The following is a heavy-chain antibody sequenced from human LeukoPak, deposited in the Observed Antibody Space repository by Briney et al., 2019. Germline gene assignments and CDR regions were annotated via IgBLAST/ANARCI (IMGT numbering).Heavy chain of an antibody. CDR2: IYTSGST. CDR3: AREVIAAAGTSIFFDY. CDR1: GGSISSGSYY. J-gene: IGHJ4*02. Sequence: SQTLSLTCTVSGGSISSGSYYWSWIRQPAGKGLEWIGRIYTSGSTNYNPSLKSRVTISVDTSKNQFSLKLSSVTAADTAVYYCAREVIAAAGTSIFFDYWGQGTLDTVSS. V-gene: IGHV4-61*02. D-gene: IGHD6-13*01.